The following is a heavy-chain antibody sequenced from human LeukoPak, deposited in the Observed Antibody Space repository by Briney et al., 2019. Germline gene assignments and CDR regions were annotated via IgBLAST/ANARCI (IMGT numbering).Heavy chain of an antibody. V-gene: IGHV4-39*07. CDR1: GGSISSSSYY. D-gene: IGHD2-21*01. J-gene: IGHJ6*03. CDR2: IYYSGST. CDR3: ARGASRGDYFYMDV. Sequence: SETLSLTCTVSGGSISSSSYYWGWIRQPPGKGLEWIGSIYYSGSTYYNPSLKSRVTISVDTSKNQFSLKLTSVTAADTAMYFCARGASRGDYFYMDVWGKGTTVTVSS.